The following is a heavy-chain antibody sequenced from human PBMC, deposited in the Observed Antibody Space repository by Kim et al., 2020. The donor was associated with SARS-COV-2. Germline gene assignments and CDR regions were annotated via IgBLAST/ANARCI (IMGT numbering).Heavy chain of an antibody. Sequence: YSPSFQGQVTMSADKSISTAYLQWSSLKASDTAIYYCARLGVSSGTIGDYWGKGTLVTVSS. J-gene: IGHJ4*02. V-gene: IGHV5-51*01. CDR3: ARLGVSSGTIGDY. D-gene: IGHD3-9*01.